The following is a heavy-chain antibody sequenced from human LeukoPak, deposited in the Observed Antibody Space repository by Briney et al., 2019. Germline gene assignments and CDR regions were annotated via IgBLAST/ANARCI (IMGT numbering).Heavy chain of an antibody. Sequence: GGSLRLSCAASAFTFSSYGMHWVRQAPGKGLEWVAFIRYDGSNKYYADSVKGRFTISRDNSKNTLYLQMNSLRAEDTAVYYCAKSIRYFDWPLFDYWGQGTLVTVSS. CDR2: IRYDGSNK. CDR3: AKSIRYFDWPLFDY. CDR1: AFTFSSYG. D-gene: IGHD3-9*01. V-gene: IGHV3-30*02. J-gene: IGHJ4*02.